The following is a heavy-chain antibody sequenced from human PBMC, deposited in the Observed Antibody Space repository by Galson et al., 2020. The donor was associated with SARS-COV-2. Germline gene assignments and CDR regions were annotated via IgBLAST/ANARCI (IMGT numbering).Heavy chain of an antibody. Sequence: GESLKISCKASGYRFTGYYMYWVRQAPGQGLEYMGWINPSTGSASYGQKLQDRVTMTSDMSITTAFLKLSWLRFDYTAVYYCVRGLSGDWPYYYVYGGDVWSHGNTVTGSS. CDR1: GYRFTGYY. CDR3: VRGLSGDWPYYYVYGGDV. D-gene: IGHD2-21*02. V-gene: IGHV1-2*02. J-gene: IGHJ6*02. CDR2: INPSTGSA.